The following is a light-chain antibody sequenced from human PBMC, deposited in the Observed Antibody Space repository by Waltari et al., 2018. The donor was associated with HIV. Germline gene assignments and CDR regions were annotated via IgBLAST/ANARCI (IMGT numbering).Light chain of an antibody. CDR2: RNN. CDR1: SYNIGRNY. Sequence: QSVLTQPRSASGTPGQRVTISCSGSSYNIGRNYVYWYQQRPGTAPKLLIYRNNQRPSGVPDRFSGSKAGTSASLAISGLRSEHEADYYCAAWDDSLSGLVVFGGGTKLTVL. CDR3: AAWDDSLSGLVV. J-gene: IGLJ2*01. V-gene: IGLV1-47*01.